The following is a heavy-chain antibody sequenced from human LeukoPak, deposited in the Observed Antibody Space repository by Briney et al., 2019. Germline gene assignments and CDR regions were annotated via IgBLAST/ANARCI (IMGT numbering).Heavy chain of an antibody. CDR2: ISYDGSNK. CDR1: GFTFSSYA. Sequence: GSLRLSCAASGFTFSSYAMHWVRQAPGKGLEWVAVISYDGSNKYYADSVKGRFTISRDNSKNTLYLQMNSLRAEDTAVYYCARAPRSYFDYWGQGTLVTVSS. D-gene: IGHD1-14*01. V-gene: IGHV3-30-3*01. CDR3: ARAPRSYFDY. J-gene: IGHJ4*02.